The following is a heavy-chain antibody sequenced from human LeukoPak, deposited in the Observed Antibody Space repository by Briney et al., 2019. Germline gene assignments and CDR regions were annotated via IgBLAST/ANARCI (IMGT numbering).Heavy chain of an antibody. Sequence: SQTLSLTCAISGDSVSNNSVAWNWIRHSPSRGLEWLGRTYYRTKWYNDYAVSVKSRITINPETAKNQFSLQLNSVTPEDTAVYYCAIDMDYYGSGNYFNSRWFDPWGQGTLVTVSS. CDR1: GDSVSNNSVA. CDR2: TYYRTKWYN. J-gene: IGHJ5*02. V-gene: IGHV6-1*01. D-gene: IGHD3-10*01. CDR3: AIDMDYYGSGNYFNSRWFDP.